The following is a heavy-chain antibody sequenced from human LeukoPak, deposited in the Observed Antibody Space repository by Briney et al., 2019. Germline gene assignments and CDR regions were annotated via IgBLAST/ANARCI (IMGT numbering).Heavy chain of an antibody. Sequence: GGSLRLSCAASGFTFSNAWMSWVRQAPGKGLEWVAVIWNDGSNKYYSDSVKGRFTISRDNSKNTLYLQMNSLRGEDTAVYSCARGQGLAPDFWGQGTLVTVSS. V-gene: IGHV3-33*08. CDR2: IWNDGSNK. CDR3: ARGQGLAPDF. D-gene: IGHD6-19*01. CDR1: GFTFSNAW. J-gene: IGHJ4*02.